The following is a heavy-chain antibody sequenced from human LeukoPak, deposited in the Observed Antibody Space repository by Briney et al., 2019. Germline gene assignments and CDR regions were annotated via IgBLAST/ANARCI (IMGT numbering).Heavy chain of an antibody. CDR1: GYTFTSYD. Sequence: ALVKVSCKASGYTFTSYDINWVRQAAGQGLEWMGWMNPNSGNTGFAQKFQGRVTITRNTSISTAYMELSSLRSDDTAVYYCARADGSGSFYGMDVWGQGTTVTVSS. D-gene: IGHD3-10*01. V-gene: IGHV1-8*03. CDR2: MNPNSGNT. J-gene: IGHJ6*02. CDR3: ARADGSGSFYGMDV.